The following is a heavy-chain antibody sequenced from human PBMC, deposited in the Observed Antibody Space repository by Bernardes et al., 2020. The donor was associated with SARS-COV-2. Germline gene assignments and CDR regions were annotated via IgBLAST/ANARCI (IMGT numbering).Heavy chain of an antibody. V-gene: IGHV4-59*01. CDR2: IYYSGST. J-gene: IGHJ5*02. CDR3: ARGPDLYDSSGYPDVLAWFDP. CDR1: GGSISSYY. D-gene: IGHD3-22*01. Sequence: SETLSLTCTVSGGSISSYYWSWIRQPPGKGLEWIGYIYYSGSTNYNPSLKSRVTISVDTSKNQFSLKLSSVTAADTAVYYCARGPDLYDSSGYPDVLAWFDPCGQGTLVTVSS.